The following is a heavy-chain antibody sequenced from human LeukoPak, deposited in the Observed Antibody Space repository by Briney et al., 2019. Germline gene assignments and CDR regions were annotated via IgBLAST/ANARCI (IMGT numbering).Heavy chain of an antibody. CDR2: IYTSGST. D-gene: IGHD6-19*01. V-gene: IGHV4-4*07. J-gene: IGHJ3*02. Sequence: KPSETLSLTCTVSGGSISSYYWSWIRQPAGKGLEWIGRIYTSGSTNYNPSLKSRVTISVDTSKNQFSLRLSSVTAADTAVYYCARQAVAGHYDAFDIWGQGTMVTVSS. CDR1: GGSISSYY. CDR3: ARQAVAGHYDAFDI.